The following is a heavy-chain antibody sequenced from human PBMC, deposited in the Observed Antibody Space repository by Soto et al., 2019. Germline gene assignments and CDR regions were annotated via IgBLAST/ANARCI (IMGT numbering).Heavy chain of an antibody. CDR3: ARRVDWGGYDRSGPLGDYWYFDL. CDR2: IIPIFGTA. V-gene: IGHV1-69*13. Sequence: SMRLSGSASGSTCSTCAISWVRQAPGQGLEWMGGIIPIFGTANYAQKFQGRVTITADESTSTAYMELSSLRSEDTAVYYCARRVDWGGYDRSGPLGDYWYFDLWGRGTLVTVS. D-gene: IGHD3-22*01. CDR1: GSTCSTCA. J-gene: IGHJ2*01.